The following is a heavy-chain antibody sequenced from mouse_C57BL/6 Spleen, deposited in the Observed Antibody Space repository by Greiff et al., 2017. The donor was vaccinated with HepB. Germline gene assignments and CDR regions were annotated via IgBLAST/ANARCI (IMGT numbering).Heavy chain of an antibody. CDR1: GYTFTNYW. CDR2: IYPGGGYT. D-gene: IGHD1-1*01. Sequence: VQLVESGAELVRPGTSVKMSCKASGYTFTNYWIGWAKQRPGHGLEWIGDIYPGGGYTNYNEKFKGKATLTADKSSSTAYMQFSSLTSEDSAIYYCARYDYGSSYRYFDVWGTGTTVTVSS. J-gene: IGHJ1*03. V-gene: IGHV1-63*01. CDR3: ARYDYGSSYRYFDV.